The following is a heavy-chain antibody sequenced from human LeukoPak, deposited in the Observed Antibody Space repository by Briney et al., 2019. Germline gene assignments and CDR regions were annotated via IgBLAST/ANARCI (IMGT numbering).Heavy chain of an antibody. CDR1: GFTFGDYA. J-gene: IGHJ4*02. Sequence: GGSLRLSCTASGFTFGDYAMSWVRQAPGKGLEWVGFIRSKAYGGTTKYAASVKGRFTISRDDSKSIAYLQMNSLKTEDTAVYYCTRGSAYCGGDCPFDYWGQGTLVTVSS. D-gene: IGHD2-21*02. V-gene: IGHV3-49*04. CDR3: TRGSAYCGGDCPFDY. CDR2: IRSKAYGGTT.